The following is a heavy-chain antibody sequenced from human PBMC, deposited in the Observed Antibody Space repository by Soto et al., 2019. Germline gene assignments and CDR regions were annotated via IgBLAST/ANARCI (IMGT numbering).Heavy chain of an antibody. CDR1: GFTFSSYG. Sequence: QVQLVESGGGVVQPGRSLRLSCAASGFTFSSYGMHWVRQAPGKGLEWVAVISYDGSNKYYADSVKGRFTISRDNSKNTLYLQMNSLRAEDTAVYYCAKAGTYYYDSSGYYPDYWGQGTLVTVSS. CDR3: AKAGTYYYDSSGYYPDY. CDR2: ISYDGSNK. V-gene: IGHV3-30*18. J-gene: IGHJ4*02. D-gene: IGHD3-22*01.